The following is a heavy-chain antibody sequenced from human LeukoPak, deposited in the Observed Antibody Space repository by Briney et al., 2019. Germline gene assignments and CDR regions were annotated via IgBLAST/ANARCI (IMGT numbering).Heavy chain of an antibody. J-gene: IGHJ5*02. Sequence: TSETLSLTCKVSGGSVSSDSYYWSWIRQPPGQGLEWIGYIHNSGSTKYDASLKSRLTISVDTSKTQFSLEVTSVTAADTAVYYCARTNYGDYNWFDPWGQGTLVTVSS. CDR2: IHNSGST. V-gene: IGHV4-61*01. CDR3: ARTNYGDYNWFDP. D-gene: IGHD4-17*01. CDR1: GGSVSSDSYY.